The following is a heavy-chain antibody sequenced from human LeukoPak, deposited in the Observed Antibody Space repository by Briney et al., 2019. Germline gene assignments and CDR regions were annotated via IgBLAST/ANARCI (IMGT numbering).Heavy chain of an antibody. CDR3: ARVADYYDSSGFSYYFDY. J-gene: IGHJ4*02. Sequence: SETLSLTCAVSGGSISSSNWWNWVRQPPGKGLEWIGEIYHSGSTNYNPSLKSRVTISVDKSKNQFSLKLSSETAADTAVYYCARVADYYDSSGFSYYFDYWGQGTLVTVSS. CDR1: GGSISSSNW. CDR2: IYHSGST. D-gene: IGHD3-22*01. V-gene: IGHV4-4*02.